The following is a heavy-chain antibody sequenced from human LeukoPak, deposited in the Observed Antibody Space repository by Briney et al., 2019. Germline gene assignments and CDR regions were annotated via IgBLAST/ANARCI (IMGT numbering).Heavy chain of an antibody. CDR1: EYTFTGYY. D-gene: IGHD6-13*01. V-gene: IGHV1-24*01. CDR2: FDPEDGET. J-gene: IGHJ4*02. CDR3: ATDLWDSSSDY. Sequence: ASVKVSCKASEYTFTGYYMHWVRQAPGQGLEWMGGFDPEDGETIYAQKFQGRVTMTEDTSTDTAYMELSSLRSEDTAVYYCATDLWDSSSDYWGQGTLVTVSS.